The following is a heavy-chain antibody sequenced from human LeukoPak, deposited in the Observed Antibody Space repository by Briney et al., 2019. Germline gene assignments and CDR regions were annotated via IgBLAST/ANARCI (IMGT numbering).Heavy chain of an antibody. V-gene: IGHV4-31*03. CDR1: GDPISSGDYY. D-gene: IGHD4-17*01. Sequence: SETLSLTCSVSGDPISSGDYYWSWIRQHPGRGLEWIGYIYYSGSTYYNPSPKSRVTISVDTSKNQFSLKLSSVTAADTAVYYCARGEGYGDLVYWGQGTLVTVSS. CDR2: IYYSGST. J-gene: IGHJ4*02. CDR3: ARGEGYGDLVY.